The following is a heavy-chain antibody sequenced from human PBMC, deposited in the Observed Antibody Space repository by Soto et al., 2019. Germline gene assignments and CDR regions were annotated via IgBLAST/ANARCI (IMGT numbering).Heavy chain of an antibody. CDR1: GFTFSTYS. CDR2: ISSGSTYT. V-gene: IGHV3-21*01. CDR3: ARGWGTTVVSLDAFDI. J-gene: IGHJ3*02. Sequence: EVQLVEFGGGLVRPGGSLRLSCAASGFTFSTYSMNWVRQAPGKGLEWVSSISSGSTYTYYTDSLKGRFTISRDNVKNSLYLHLNSLRAEDTAVYYCARGWGTTVVSLDAFDIWGQGTMVTVSS. D-gene: IGHD4-17*01.